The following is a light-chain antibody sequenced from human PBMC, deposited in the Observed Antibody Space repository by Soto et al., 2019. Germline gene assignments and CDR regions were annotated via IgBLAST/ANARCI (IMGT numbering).Light chain of an antibody. CDR3: QESYTTPVT. CDR1: QSISRY. V-gene: IGKV1-39*01. Sequence: DVQMTQSPSSLSASVGDRVTITCRASQSISRYLNWYQQKPGKAPKVLIYAASSLQSGVPSRFSGSGSGTDFTLTISSLEAEDFATYSCQESYTTPVTFSQGTKVEIK. J-gene: IGKJ1*01. CDR2: AAS.